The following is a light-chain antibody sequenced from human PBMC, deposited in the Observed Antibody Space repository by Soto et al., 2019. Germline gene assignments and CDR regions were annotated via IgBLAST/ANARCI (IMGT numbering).Light chain of an antibody. CDR2: WAS. Sequence: DIVMTQSPDSLAVSLGETVTINCKSSRIILSNNKNYFAWYQQKPGQPPKLLIYWASTRESGVPVRFSGSGSGTDFTLTIRGLQAPDVAVYYCQQYYTTPRTFGWGTKLEI. CDR1: RIILSNNKNY. CDR3: QQYYTTPRT. V-gene: IGKV4-1*01. J-gene: IGKJ2*01.